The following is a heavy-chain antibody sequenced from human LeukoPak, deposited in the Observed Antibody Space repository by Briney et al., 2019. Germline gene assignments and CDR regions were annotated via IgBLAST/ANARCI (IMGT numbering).Heavy chain of an antibody. J-gene: IGHJ4*02. CDR2: ISSSSSYI. CDR3: ARDRPPLWFGELLASDY. Sequence: GGSLRLSCAASGFTFSSYSMNWVRQAPGKGLEWVSSISSSSSYIYYADSVKGQFTISRDNAKNSLYLQMNSLRAEDTAVYYCARDRPPLWFGELLASDYWGQGTLVTVSS. D-gene: IGHD3-10*01. V-gene: IGHV3-21*01. CDR1: GFTFSSYS.